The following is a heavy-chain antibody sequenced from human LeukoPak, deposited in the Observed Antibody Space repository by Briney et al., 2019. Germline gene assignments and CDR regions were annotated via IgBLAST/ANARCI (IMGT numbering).Heavy chain of an antibody. Sequence: SETLSLTCTVSGGSISSSTYYWGWIRQPPGRGLEWIGTIYYRGSTYYNPSLKSRVTISVDTSKNQFSLKLSSVTAADTAVYYCARRDSSGWYYFDYWGQGTLVTVSS. CDR3: ARRDSSGWYYFDY. J-gene: IGHJ4*02. CDR2: IYYRGST. D-gene: IGHD6-19*01. V-gene: IGHV4-39*01. CDR1: GGSISSSTYY.